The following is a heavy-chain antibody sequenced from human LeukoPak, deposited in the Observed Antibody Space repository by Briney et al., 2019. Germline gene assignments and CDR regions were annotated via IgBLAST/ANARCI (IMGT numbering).Heavy chain of an antibody. CDR1: GGSISSYY. Sequence: SETLSLTCAVSGGSISSYYWSWIRQPPGKGLEWIGYIYTSGSTNYNPSLKSRVTISVDTSKNQFSLKLSSVTAADTAVYYCARLDGGYSGYDFNYYYMDVWGKGTTVTVSS. V-gene: IGHV4-4*09. CDR2: IYTSGST. D-gene: IGHD5-12*01. J-gene: IGHJ6*03. CDR3: ARLDGGYSGYDFNYYYMDV.